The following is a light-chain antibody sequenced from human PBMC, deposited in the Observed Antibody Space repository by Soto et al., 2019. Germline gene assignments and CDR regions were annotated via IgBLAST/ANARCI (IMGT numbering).Light chain of an antibody. J-gene: IGKJ2*01. V-gene: IGKV1-39*01. Sequence: DVQMNQSPSSLSASVGDRDTITCRASQSISSYLNWYQQKPGKAPKLLIYAASSLQSGVPSRFSGSGSGTDITLTISSLQPEDFATYYCQQSYSTPYTFGQGTKLEIK. CDR1: QSISSY. CDR3: QQSYSTPYT. CDR2: AAS.